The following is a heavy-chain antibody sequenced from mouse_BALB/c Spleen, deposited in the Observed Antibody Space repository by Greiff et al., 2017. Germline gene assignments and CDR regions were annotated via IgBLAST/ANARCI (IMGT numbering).Heavy chain of an antibody. D-gene: IGHD2-3*01. Sequence: VKLMESGPGLVAPSQSLSITCTVSGFSLTSYGVHWVRQPPGKGLEWLGVIWAGGSTNYNSALMSRLSISKDNSKSQVFLKMNSLQTDDTAMYYCAREERWLLAFDYWGQGTTLTVSS. CDR2: IWAGGST. CDR3: AREERWLLAFDY. J-gene: IGHJ2*01. V-gene: IGHV2-9*02. CDR1: GFSLTSYG.